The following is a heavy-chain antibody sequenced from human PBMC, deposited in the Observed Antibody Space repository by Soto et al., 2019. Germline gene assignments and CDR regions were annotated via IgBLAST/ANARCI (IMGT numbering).Heavy chain of an antibody. CDR2: IWYDGSNT. V-gene: IGHV3-33*01. Sequence: QVQLVESGGGVVQPGRSLRLSCAASGFAFHGYAMHWVRQAPGKGLEWVAIIWYDGSNTYYGDSVKGRFTISRDNSKNTVYLQMNSLRVEDTAVYYCARDLKNRHCDYWGQGILVTVSS. J-gene: IGHJ4*02. CDR3: ARDLKNRHCDY. CDR1: GFAFHGYA.